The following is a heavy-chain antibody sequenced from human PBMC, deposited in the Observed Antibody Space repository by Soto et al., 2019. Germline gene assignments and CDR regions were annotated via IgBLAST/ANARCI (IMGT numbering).Heavy chain of an antibody. V-gene: IGHV3-30*18. CDR1: GFTFSSYG. CDR2: ISYDGSNK. CDR3: AKDLGITMVRDYYYYGMDV. J-gene: IGHJ6*02. Sequence: PGGSLRLSCAASGFTFSSYGMHWVRQAPGKGLEWVAVISYDGSNKYYADSVKGRFTISRDNSKNTLYLQMNSLRAEDTAVYYCAKDLGITMVRDYYYYGMDVSGQGTTVTVSS. D-gene: IGHD3-10*01.